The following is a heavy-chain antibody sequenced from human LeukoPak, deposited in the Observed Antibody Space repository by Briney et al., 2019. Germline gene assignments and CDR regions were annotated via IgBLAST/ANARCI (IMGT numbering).Heavy chain of an antibody. CDR2: ISSASSTI. D-gene: IGHD3-16*01. CDR1: GFTFRSYR. CDR3: ARDLFGDYAFDY. V-gene: IGHV3-48*04. Sequence: GGSLRLSCAASGFTFRSYRMNWVRQAPGEGLEWVAYISSASSTIYYADSVKGRFTISRDSAEDSLYLQMNSLRVDDTAVYYCARDLFGDYAFDYWGQGVLVTVSS. J-gene: IGHJ4*02.